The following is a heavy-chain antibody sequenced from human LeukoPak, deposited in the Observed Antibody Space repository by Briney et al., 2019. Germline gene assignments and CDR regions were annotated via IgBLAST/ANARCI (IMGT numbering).Heavy chain of an antibody. CDR2: INGDGSTT. CDR3: AKDARRTSGWYFFDY. V-gene: IGHV3-74*01. CDR1: GFTFSSYW. D-gene: IGHD6-19*01. Sequence: GGSLRLSCAASGFTFSSYWVHWVRQAPGKGLVWVSRINGDGSTTSYADSVMGRFTISRDNAKNTLFLQMNSLRAEDTAVYYCAKDARRTSGWYFFDYWGQGTLVTVSS. J-gene: IGHJ4*02.